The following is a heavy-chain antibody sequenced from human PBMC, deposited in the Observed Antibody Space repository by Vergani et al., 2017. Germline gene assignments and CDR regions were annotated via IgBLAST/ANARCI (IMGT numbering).Heavy chain of an antibody. Sequence: EVQLVESGGGLVQPGRSLRLSCAASGLTSDDYAMHWVRQAPGKGLELGLGISWNSGSIGYADSVKGRFTISRDNAKNSLYLQMNSLRAEYTALYYCAKDSSGSYYFFDYWGQGTLVTVSS. CDR2: ISWNSGSI. CDR1: GLTSDDYA. CDR3: AKDSSGSYYFFDY. D-gene: IGHD1-26*01. V-gene: IGHV3-9*02. J-gene: IGHJ4*02.